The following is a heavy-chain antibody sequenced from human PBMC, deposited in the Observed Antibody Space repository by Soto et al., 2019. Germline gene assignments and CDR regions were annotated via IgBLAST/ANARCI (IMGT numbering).Heavy chain of an antibody. D-gene: IGHD2-2*01. CDR1: GFTFSSYG. V-gene: IGHV3-33*01. J-gene: IGHJ6*02. CDR2: IWYDGSNK. CDR3: ARDEYQLLSDYYYYYGMDV. Sequence: GGSLRLSCAASGFTFSSYGMHWVRQAPGKGLEWVAVIWYDGSNKYYADSVKGRFTISRDNSKNTLYLQMNSLRAEDTAVYYCARDEYQLLSDYYYYYGMDVWGQGTTVTVSS.